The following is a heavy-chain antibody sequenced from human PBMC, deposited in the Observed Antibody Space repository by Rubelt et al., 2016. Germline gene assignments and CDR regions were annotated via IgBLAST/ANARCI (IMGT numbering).Heavy chain of an antibody. J-gene: IGHJ3*02. D-gene: IGHD3-22*01. CDR2: IYGGGST. CDR3: AKDYYDSSGYRGAEAFDI. Sequence: PGGSLRLSCAASGFTFSNYAMSWVRQAPGKGLEWVSVIYGGGSTYYADSVKGRFTISRDNSKNTLYLQMNSLRAEDTAVYYCAKDYYDSSGYRGAEAFDIWGQGTMVTVSS. V-gene: IGHV3-23*03. CDR1: GFTFSNYA.